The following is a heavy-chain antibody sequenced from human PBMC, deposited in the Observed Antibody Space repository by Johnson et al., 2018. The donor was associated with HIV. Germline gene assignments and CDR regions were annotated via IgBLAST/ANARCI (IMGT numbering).Heavy chain of an antibody. CDR2: IGTAGNT. D-gene: IGHD1-26*01. CDR3: AREPQLNSGGHSVAFDI. CDR1: GFTFDNYG. V-gene: IGHV3-20*04. J-gene: IGHJ3*02. Sequence: VQLVESGGGVVRPGGSLRLSCAASGFTFDNYGMSWVRQTPGKGLEWVSGIGTAGNTFYTDSVKGRFTISRDNSKNTLYLQMNSLRAEDTAVYYCAREPQLNSGGHSVAFDIWGQGAMVTVSS.